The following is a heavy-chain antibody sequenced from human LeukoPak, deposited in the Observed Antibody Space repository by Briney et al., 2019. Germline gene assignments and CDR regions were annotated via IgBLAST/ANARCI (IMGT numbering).Heavy chain of an antibody. J-gene: IGHJ4*02. CDR2: ISSSSSHI. CDR3: ARVGEVSSGWYYNY. V-gene: IGHV3-21*01. CDR1: GFTFSSYS. D-gene: IGHD6-19*01. Sequence: GGSLRLSCAASGFTFSSYSMNWVRQAPGKGLEWVSSISSSSSHIYYADSVKGRFTISRDNAKNSLYLQMNSLRAEDTAVYYCARVGEVSSGWYYNYWGQGTLVTVSS.